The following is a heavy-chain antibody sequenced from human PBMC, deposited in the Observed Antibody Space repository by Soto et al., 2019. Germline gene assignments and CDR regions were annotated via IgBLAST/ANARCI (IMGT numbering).Heavy chain of an antibody. J-gene: IGHJ4*02. CDR2: ISPYNGNT. V-gene: IGHV1-18*01. D-gene: IGHD2-15*01. Sequence: GASVKVSCKASGYTLMTYGISWVRQAPGQGLEWMGWISPYNGNTNYAQKFQGRVTMTTDTSTSTAYMELRSLRSDDTAIYYCARDQSVGFCSGGSCLYYFDYWGQGTLVTVSS. CDR3: ARDQSVGFCSGGSCLYYFDY. CDR1: GYTLMTYG.